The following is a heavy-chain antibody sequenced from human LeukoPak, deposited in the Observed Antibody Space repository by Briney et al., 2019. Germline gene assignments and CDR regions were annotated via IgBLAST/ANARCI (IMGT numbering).Heavy chain of an antibody. CDR3: ARLLWFGEPADFDY. Sequence: SETPSLTCTVSGGSISSSSYYWGWIRQPPGKGLEWIGSIYYSGSTYYNPSLKSRVTISVDTSKNQFSLKLSSVTAADTAVYYCARLLWFGEPADFDYWGQGTLVTVSS. CDR1: GGSISSSSYY. J-gene: IGHJ4*02. CDR2: IYYSGST. D-gene: IGHD3-10*01. V-gene: IGHV4-39*01.